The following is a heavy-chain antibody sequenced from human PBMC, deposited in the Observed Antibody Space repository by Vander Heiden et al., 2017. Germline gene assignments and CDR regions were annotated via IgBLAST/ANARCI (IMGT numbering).Heavy chain of an antibody. D-gene: IGHD4-17*01. J-gene: IGHJ3*02. Sequence: HVQLVHSGPAVKKPGASWNVSCQASGYSFPSHSMPCVRQPPGQGLEWMGIINPSGGSTSYAQKFQGRVTMTRDTSTSTVYMELSSLRSEDTAVYYCARGQDDYGDYGAFDIWGQGTMVTVSS. CDR1: GYSFPSHS. CDR2: INPSGGST. V-gene: IGHV1-46*01. CDR3: ARGQDDYGDYGAFDI.